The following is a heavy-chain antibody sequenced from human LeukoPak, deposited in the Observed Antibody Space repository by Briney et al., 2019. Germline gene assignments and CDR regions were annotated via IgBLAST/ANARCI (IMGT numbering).Heavy chain of an antibody. D-gene: IGHD2-15*01. J-gene: IGHJ6*04. CDR1: GYPTRSGYY. Sequence: SETLSLTCAVSGYPTRSGYYRSWIRPPAGKGLEWNGHIYTRGSTNYNPSLKSRVTISVDTSKNQFSLKLSSVTAADTAVYYCARDYKPKILGYCSGGSCYRHVWGKGTTVTVSS. CDR3: ARDYKPKILGYCSGGSCYRHV. V-gene: IGHV4-61*09. CDR2: IYTRGST.